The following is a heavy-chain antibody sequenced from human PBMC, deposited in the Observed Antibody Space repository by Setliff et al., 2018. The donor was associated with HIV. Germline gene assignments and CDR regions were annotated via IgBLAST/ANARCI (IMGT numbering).Heavy chain of an antibody. CDR3: ARVREGFLPYDAFEI. CDR2: IHSGGNT. D-gene: IGHD3-3*01. Sequence: SETLSLTCAVYGGSLSDYYWSWIRQPPGKGLEWLGEIHSGGNTNYSPSLKGRVTISVDTPKNQYSLNLKSVTAADTAVYYCARVREGFLPYDAFEIWGQGTMVTVSS. V-gene: IGHV4-34*01. J-gene: IGHJ3*02. CDR1: GGSLSDYY.